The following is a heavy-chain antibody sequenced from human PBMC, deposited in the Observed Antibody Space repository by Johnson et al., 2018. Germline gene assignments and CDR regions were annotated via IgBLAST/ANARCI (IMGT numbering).Heavy chain of an antibody. CDR2: IKGDGTAT. CDR1: GLAFNTFW. J-gene: IGHJ3*01. V-gene: IGHV3-74*01. Sequence: AQLQESGGGLVQPGGSLRLSCAASGLAFNTFWMPWVCQVPGKVLVWVSRIKGDGTATDNADSVRGRFIIFRDNAKITLYLQFNSLRPEDTAGYYCANEFQERATAWYDSADVWGEGTMVTVSS. CDR3: ANEFQERATAWYDSADV. D-gene: IGHD3-16*01.